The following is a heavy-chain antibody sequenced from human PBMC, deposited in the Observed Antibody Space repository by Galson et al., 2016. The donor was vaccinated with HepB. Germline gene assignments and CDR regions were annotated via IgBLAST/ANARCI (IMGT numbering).Heavy chain of an antibody. CDR1: GFTFNNAW. J-gene: IGHJ4*02. V-gene: IGHV3-23*01. D-gene: IGHD1-14*01. CDR2: ISGSGGST. CDR3: AKGYGLFDY. Sequence: SLRLSCAASGFTFNNAWMSWVRQAPGKGLEWVSGISGSGGSTYYADSVKGRFTISRDNSKNTLYVQMNSLRAEDTAVYYCAKGYGLFDYWGQGTLVTVSS.